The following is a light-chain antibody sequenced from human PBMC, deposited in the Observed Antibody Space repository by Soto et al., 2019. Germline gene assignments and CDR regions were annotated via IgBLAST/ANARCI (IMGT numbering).Light chain of an antibody. Sequence: EFVLTQSPGTLSLSPGERAALSCRASQTVRNNYLAWYQQKPGQAPRLLIYDASSRATGIPDRFSGSGSGTDFTLTITGLVPEDFAVYYCQQYGTSPLTFGGGTKVDI. V-gene: IGKV3-20*01. J-gene: IGKJ4*01. CDR1: QTVRNNY. CDR2: DAS. CDR3: QQYGTSPLT.